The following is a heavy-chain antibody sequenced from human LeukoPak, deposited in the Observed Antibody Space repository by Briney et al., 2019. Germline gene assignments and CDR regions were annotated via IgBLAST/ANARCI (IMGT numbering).Heavy chain of an antibody. V-gene: IGHV4-39*07. CDR2: MHYSGST. CDR3: CGSGWFAGPFGY. Sequence: SEPLSLTCSISGGSITKNGYYWGWIRQSPETGLEWIGSMHYSGSTYYNPSLNSRVTISVDTSKNQFSLKLTSVTAADTAVYYCCGSGWFAGPFGYWGQGALVTVSS. J-gene: IGHJ4*02. CDR1: GGSITKNGYY. D-gene: IGHD6-19*01.